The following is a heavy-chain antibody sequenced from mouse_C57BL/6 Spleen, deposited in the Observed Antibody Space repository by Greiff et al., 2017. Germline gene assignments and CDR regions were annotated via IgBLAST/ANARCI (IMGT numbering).Heavy chain of an antibody. D-gene: IGHD1-1*01. J-gene: IGHJ3*01. CDR3: ERPYCYGSSSWFAY. Sequence: QVQLQQPGAELVKPAASVKLSCKASGYTFTSYWMQWVKQRPGQGLEWIGVIDPSDSYTNYNEKFKGKATLTVDTSSSTASMQLSSLTSEDSEVYYGERPYCYGSSSWFAYWGQGTLVTVSA. CDR2: IDPSDSYT. CDR1: GYTFTSYW. V-gene: IGHV1-50*01.